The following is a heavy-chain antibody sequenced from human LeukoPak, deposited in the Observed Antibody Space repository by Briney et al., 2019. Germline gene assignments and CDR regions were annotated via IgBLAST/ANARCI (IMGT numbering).Heavy chain of an antibody. D-gene: IGHD5-24*01. V-gene: IGHV3-23*01. CDR3: AKTIPYWYLDL. CDR1: GFTFSSSE. J-gene: IGHJ2*01. CDR2: ISRSGGST. Sequence: GGSLRLSCAASGFTFSSSEMTWVRQAPGKGLEWVSAISRSGGSTYADSVKGRFTISRDNSKNTLYLQMNSLRAEDTAIYYCAKTIPYWYLDLWGRGTLVTATS.